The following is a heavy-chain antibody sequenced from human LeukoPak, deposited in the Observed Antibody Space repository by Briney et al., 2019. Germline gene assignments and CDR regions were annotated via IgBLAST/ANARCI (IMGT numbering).Heavy chain of an antibody. CDR2: FDPEDGET. CDR1: GYTLTELS. J-gene: IGHJ4*02. D-gene: IGHD2-2*01. CDR3: ATHIGTSFDY. Sequence: ASVRVSCNVSGYTLTELSMHWVRQAPGKGLEWMGGFDPEDGETIYAQKFQGRVTMTEDTSTDTAYMELSSLRSEDTAVYYCATHIGTSFDYWGQGTLVTVSS. V-gene: IGHV1-24*01.